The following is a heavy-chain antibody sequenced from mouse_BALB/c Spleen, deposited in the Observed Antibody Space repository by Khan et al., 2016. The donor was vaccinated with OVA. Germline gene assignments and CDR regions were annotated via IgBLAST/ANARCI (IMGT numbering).Heavy chain of an antibody. J-gene: IGHJ3*01. CDR3: ARELYATVVDNPFAY. D-gene: IGHD1-1*01. CDR1: GFTFSNYA. CDR2: ISSGGSYT. V-gene: IGHV5-9-3*01. Sequence: EVQLLETGGGLVKPGGSLKLSCAASGFTFSNYAMSWVRQTPEKRLEWVATISSGGSYTYYPDSVQGRVTISRDNANNTLYLQMSSLRSEDTAIYDCARELYATVVDNPFAYWGQGTLVTVSA.